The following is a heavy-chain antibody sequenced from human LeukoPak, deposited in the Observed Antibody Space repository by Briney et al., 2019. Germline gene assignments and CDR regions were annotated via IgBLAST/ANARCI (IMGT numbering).Heavy chain of an antibody. D-gene: IGHD6-13*01. CDR2: IYYSGST. V-gene: IGHV4-31*03. CDR3: ARDRVLAAAAKRYFDY. J-gene: IGHJ4*02. Sequence: SQTPSLTCTVSGGSISSGGYYWSWIRQHPGKGLEWIGYIYYSGSTYYNPSLKSRVTISVDTSKNQFSLKLSSVTAADTAVYYCARDRVLAAAAKRYFDYWGQGTLVTVSS. CDR1: GGSISSGGYY.